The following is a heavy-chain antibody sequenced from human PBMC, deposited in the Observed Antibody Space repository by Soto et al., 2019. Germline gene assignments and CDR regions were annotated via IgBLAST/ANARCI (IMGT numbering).Heavy chain of an antibody. J-gene: IGHJ6*02. CDR3: ASTPYRNPYYYYYGMDV. CDR2: IIPIFGTA. CDR1: GGTFSSYA. V-gene: IGHV1-69*13. Sequence: GASVKASCKASGGTFSSYAISWVRQAPGQGLEWMGGIIPIFGTANYAQKFQGRVTITADESTSTAYMELSSLRSEDTAVYYCASTPYRNPYYYYYGMDVWGQGTTVTVSS. D-gene: IGHD1-1*01.